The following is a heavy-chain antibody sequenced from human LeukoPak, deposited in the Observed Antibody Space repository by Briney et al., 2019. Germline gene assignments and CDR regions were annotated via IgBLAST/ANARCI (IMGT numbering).Heavy chain of an antibody. CDR2: VHYSGTA. CDR1: DGSITNYD. CDR3: ARLRVGDLREGHTVIVPAAIPFAFDI. V-gene: IGHV4-59*12. D-gene: IGHD2-2*02. J-gene: IGHJ3*02. Sequence: PSETLSLTCTVSDGSITNYDWSWVRQPPGKGLEFIGHVHYSGTANYNPSLKSRVTISVDTSKNQFSLKLSSVTAADTAVYYCARLRVGDLREGHTVIVPAAIPFAFDIWGQGTMVTVSS.